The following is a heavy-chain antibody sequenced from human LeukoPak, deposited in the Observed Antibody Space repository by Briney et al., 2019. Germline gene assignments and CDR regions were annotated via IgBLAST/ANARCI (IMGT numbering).Heavy chain of an antibody. CDR1: NGSIISYY. D-gene: IGHD3-3*01. CDR3: ARGGSGYYPYFDY. V-gene: IGHV4-59*12. CDR2: IYYSGNT. Sequence: SETLSLTCTVCNGSIISYYWSWIRQPPGKGLEWIGYIYYSGNTNYNPSLKSRVTISVDTSKNQFSLKPSSVTAADTAVYYCARGGSGYYPYFDYWGQGTLVTVSS. J-gene: IGHJ4*02.